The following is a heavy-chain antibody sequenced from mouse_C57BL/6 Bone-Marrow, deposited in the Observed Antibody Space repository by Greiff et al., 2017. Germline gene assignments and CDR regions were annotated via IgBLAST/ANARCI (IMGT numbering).Heavy chain of an antibody. CDR1: GFSFNTYA. V-gene: IGHV10-1*01. Sequence: EVQLVESGGGLVQPKGSLKLSCAASGFSFNTYAMNWVRKAPGKGLEWVARIRSKSNNYATYYADSVKDRFTISRDDSESMLYLQMNNLKTEDTAMYYCVRHDDYDGDWYFDVWGTGTTVTVSS. CDR3: VRHDDYDGDWYFDV. J-gene: IGHJ1*03. D-gene: IGHD2-4*01. CDR2: IRSKSNNYAT.